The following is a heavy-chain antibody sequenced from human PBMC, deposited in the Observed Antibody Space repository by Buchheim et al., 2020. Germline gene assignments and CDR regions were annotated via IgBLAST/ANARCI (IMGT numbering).Heavy chain of an antibody. V-gene: IGHV3-48*01. CDR2: ITGSGDIV. CDR3: ARTPGGGGTHYYNYLDS. Sequence: VELLESGGDLVQPGGSLRLSCAASGFTFSLCSMNWVRQAPGKGLEWIAYITGSGDIVYYADSVQGRFTISRDNAKNSLDLQMNSLNVDDTALYFCARTPGGGGTHYYNYLDSWGQGTL. D-gene: IGHD1-26*01. CDR1: GFTFSLCS. J-gene: IGHJ4*02.